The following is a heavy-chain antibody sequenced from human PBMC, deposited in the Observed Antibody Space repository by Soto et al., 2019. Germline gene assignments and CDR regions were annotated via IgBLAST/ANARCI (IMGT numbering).Heavy chain of an antibody. D-gene: IGHD3-3*01. CDR1: GFTFSSYA. CDR3: AKDTSTRIFGMVTPQMDV. CDR2: ISGSGGST. J-gene: IGHJ6*04. V-gene: IGHV3-23*01. Sequence: EVQLLESGGGLVQPGGSLRLSCAASGFTFSSYAMSWVRQAPGKGLEWVSAISGSGGSTYYADSVKGRFTISRDNSKNTLYLQMNSLRAEDTAVYYCAKDTSTRIFGMVTPQMDVWGKGTTVTVSS.